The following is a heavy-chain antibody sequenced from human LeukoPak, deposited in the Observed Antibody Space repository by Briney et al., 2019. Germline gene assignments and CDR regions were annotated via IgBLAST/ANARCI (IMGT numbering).Heavy chain of an antibody. CDR1: GFTFRTYS. V-gene: IGHV3-21*01. D-gene: IGHD6-6*01. Sequence: PGGSLRLSCAASGFTFRTYSMNWVRQAPGKGLEWVSSISTSSSYIYYADSVKGRFTISRDNAKNTLYLQMNSLRAEDTAVYYCARDFFAQLVQVDWGQGTLVTVSS. CDR2: ISTSSSYI. J-gene: IGHJ4*02. CDR3: ARDFFAQLVQVD.